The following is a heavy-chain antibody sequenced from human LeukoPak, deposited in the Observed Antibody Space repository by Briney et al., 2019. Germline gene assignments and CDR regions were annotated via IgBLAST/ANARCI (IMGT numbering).Heavy chain of an antibody. CDR2: IYYSGST. CDR1: GGSISSYY. Sequence: SETLSLTCTVSGGSISSYYWSWIRQPPGKGLEWIGYIYYSGSTNYNPSLKSRVTISVDTSKNQFSLKLSSVTAADTAVYYCARALSYGDYSNWFDPWGQGALVTVSS. J-gene: IGHJ5*02. D-gene: IGHD4-17*01. V-gene: IGHV4-59*01. CDR3: ARALSYGDYSNWFDP.